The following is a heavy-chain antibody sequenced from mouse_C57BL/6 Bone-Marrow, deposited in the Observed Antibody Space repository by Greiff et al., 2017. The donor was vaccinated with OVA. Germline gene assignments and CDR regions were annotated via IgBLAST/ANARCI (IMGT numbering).Heavy chain of an antibody. V-gene: IGHV1-19*01. D-gene: IGHD1-1*01. CDR1: GYTFTDYY. Sequence: EVQLVESGPVLVKPGASVKMSCKASGYTFTDYYMNWVKQSHGKSLEWIGVINPYNGGTSYNQKFKGKATLTVDKSSSTAYMELNSLTSEDSAVYYCARRYYGSSYVGFADWGQGTLVTVSA. J-gene: IGHJ3*01. CDR3: ARRYYGSSYVGFAD. CDR2: INPYNGGT.